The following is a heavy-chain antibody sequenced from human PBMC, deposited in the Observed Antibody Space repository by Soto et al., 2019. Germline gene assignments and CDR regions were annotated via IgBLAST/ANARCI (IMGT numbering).Heavy chain of an antibody. V-gene: IGHV4-59*01. CDR3: ARGLRRQLLNWFDP. CDR2: IYYIGST. CDR1: GGSISSYY. J-gene: IGHJ5*02. Sequence: SETLSLTCTVSGGSISSYYWSWIRQPPGKGLEWIGYIYYIGSTNYNPPLKSRVTISVDTSKNQFSLKLSSVTAADTAVYYCARGLRRQLLNWFDPWGQGTLVTVS. D-gene: IGHD2-2*01.